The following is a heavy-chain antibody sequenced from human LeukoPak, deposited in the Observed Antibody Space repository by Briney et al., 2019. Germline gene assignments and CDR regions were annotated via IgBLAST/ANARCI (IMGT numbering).Heavy chain of an antibody. CDR3: ARGPQLLRYFDWLLDY. Sequence: ASVKVSCKASGYTFTSYGFSWVRQAPGQGLEWMGWISAYNGNTNYAQKLQGRVTMTTDTSTSTAYMELRSLRSDDTAVYYCARGPQLLRYFDWLLDYWGQGTLVTVSS. CDR2: ISAYNGNT. CDR1: GYTFTSYG. J-gene: IGHJ4*02. D-gene: IGHD3-9*01. V-gene: IGHV1-18*01.